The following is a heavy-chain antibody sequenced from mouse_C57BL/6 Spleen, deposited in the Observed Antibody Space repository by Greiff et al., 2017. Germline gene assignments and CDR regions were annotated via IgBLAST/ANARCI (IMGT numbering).Heavy chain of an antibody. Sequence: QVQLQQPGAELVRPGSSVKLSCKASGYTFTSYWMHWVQQRPIQGLEWIGNIDPSDSETHYNQKFKDKATLTVDKSSSTAYMQLSSLTSEDSAVYYCATFITTVSYYFDYWGQGTTLTVSS. V-gene: IGHV1-52*01. D-gene: IGHD1-1*01. J-gene: IGHJ2*01. CDR3: ATFITTVSYYFDY. CDR2: IDPSDSET. CDR1: GYTFTSYW.